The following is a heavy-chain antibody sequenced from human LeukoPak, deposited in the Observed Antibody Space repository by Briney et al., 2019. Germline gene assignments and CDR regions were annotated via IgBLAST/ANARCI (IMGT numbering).Heavy chain of an antibody. D-gene: IGHD4-11*01. Sequence: GGSLRLSCAASGFIFSDYYMSWARQAPGKGLEGGAYIGSGGSTIYYADSVKGRFTFSRDNANNSLYLQMNSLRVEDTAVYYCARAASGLDYTGDYWGQGALVTVSS. CDR2: IGSGGSTI. J-gene: IGHJ4*02. CDR1: GFIFSDYY. CDR3: ARAASGLDYTGDY. V-gene: IGHV3-11*04.